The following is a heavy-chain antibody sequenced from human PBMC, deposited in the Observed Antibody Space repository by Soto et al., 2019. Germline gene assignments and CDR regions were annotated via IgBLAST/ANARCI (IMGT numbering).Heavy chain of an antibody. D-gene: IGHD1-26*01. CDR1: GFTFSSYA. CDR3: AKDRWGSGSNRQYYFDS. Sequence: PGGSLRLSCAASGFTFSSYAMNWVRQAPGKGLEWVSAITSSVAITSYADSVKGRFTISRDNSRNRLYLRMNSLRADDTAIYYFAKDRWGSGSNRQYYFDSWGQGTLVTVSS. CDR2: ITSSVAIT. V-gene: IGHV3-23*01. J-gene: IGHJ4*02.